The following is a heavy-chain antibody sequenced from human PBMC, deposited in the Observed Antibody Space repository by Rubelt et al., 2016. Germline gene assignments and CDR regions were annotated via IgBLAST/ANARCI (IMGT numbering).Heavy chain of an antibody. J-gene: IGHJ3*02. CDR3: AREGDYNAFDI. V-gene: IGHV3-7*01. CDR1: GFTFSNAW. Sequence: ESGGGLVKPGGSLRLSCAASGFTFSNAWMNWVRQAPGKGLEWVANIKQDGSKKDYMDSVKGRFTISRDNAKNSLYLQMNSLRVEDTAVFYCAREGDYNAFDIWGQGTIVTVSS. CDR2: IKQDGSKK. D-gene: IGHD4-17*01.